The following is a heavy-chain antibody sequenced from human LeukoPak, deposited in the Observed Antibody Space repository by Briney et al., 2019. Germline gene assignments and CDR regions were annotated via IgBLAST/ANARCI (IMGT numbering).Heavy chain of an antibody. CDR2: IYYSGST. D-gene: IGHD2-21*02. CDR3: ARLVVTAMGAYYGMDV. CDR1: GGSISSGDYY. Sequence: SQTLSLTCTVSGGSISSGDYYWSWIRQPPGKGLEWIGYIYYSGSTYYNPSLKSRVTISVDTSKNQFSLKLSSVTAADTAVYYCARLVVTAMGAYYGMDVWGQGTTVTVSS. J-gene: IGHJ6*02. V-gene: IGHV4-30-4*01.